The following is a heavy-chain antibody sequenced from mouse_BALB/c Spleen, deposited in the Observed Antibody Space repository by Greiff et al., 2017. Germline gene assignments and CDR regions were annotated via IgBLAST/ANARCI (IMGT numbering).Heavy chain of an antibody. V-gene: IGHV5-9-4*01. D-gene: IGHD2-14*01. Sequence: EVKLVESGGGLVKPGGSLKLSCAASGFTFSSYAMSWVRQSPEKRLEWVAEISSGGSYTYYPDTVTGRFTISRDNAKNTLYLEMSSLRSEDTAMYYCARAYRSFDYWGQGTTLTVSS. CDR3: ARAYRSFDY. J-gene: IGHJ2*01. CDR2: ISSGGSYT. CDR1: GFTFSSYA.